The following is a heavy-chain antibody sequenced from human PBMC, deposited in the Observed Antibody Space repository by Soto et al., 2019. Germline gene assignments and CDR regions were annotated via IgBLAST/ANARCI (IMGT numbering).Heavy chain of an antibody. V-gene: IGHV3-21*06. CDR2: ISGTSTYI. CDR3: ASALTMGWSPQGY. CDR1: GFTFSGYT. Sequence: PWGSLRLSCAASGFTFSGYTMNWVRQAPGKGLEWVSSISGTSTYIFYADSVKGRFTISRDNTNNSLYLQMNSLRTDDTALYYCASALTMGWSPQGYWGQGTPVTVSS. J-gene: IGHJ4*02. D-gene: IGHD3-10*01.